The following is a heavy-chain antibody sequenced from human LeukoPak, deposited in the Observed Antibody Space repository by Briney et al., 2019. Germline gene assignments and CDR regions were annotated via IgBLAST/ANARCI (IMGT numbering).Heavy chain of an antibody. CDR3: ATRRYGDYGRDAFDI. CDR2: MHHSGST. D-gene: IGHD4-17*01. CDR1: LYAITSGYY. J-gene: IGHJ3*02. V-gene: IGHV4-38-2*02. Sequence: SETLSLTCNVSLYAITSGYYWGWIRQSPGKGLEWIGSMHHSGSTNYNPSLKSRVTISVDTSKNQFSLKLSSVTAADTAVYYCATRRYGDYGRDAFDIWGQGTMVTVSS.